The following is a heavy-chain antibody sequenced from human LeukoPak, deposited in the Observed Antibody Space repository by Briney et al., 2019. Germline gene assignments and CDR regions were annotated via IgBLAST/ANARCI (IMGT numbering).Heavy chain of an antibody. D-gene: IGHD4-23*01. J-gene: IGHJ4*02. CDR3: ARRRYGGNSWYFDY. CDR2: IYYSGST. V-gene: IGHV4-39*01. Sequence: SETLSLTCTVSGGSISSSSYYWGWIRQPPGKGLEWIGSIYYSGSTYYNPSLKSRVTISVDTSKNQFSLKLSSVIAADTAVYYCARRRYGGNSWYFDYWDQGTLVTVSS. CDR1: GGSISSSSYY.